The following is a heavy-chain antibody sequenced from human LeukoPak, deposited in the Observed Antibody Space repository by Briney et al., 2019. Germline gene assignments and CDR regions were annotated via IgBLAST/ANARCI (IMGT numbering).Heavy chain of an antibody. CDR1: GFTFSSYA. CDR2: ISGSGGST. D-gene: IGHD1-26*01. CDR3: AKGTSGGTYYALGY. V-gene: IGHV3-23*01. Sequence: PGGSLRLSCAASGFTFSSYAMSWVRQAPGKGLEWVSAISGSGGSTYYADSVKGRFTISRDNSNNTLYLQMNSLRAEDTAVYYCAKGTSGGTYYALGYWGQGTLVTVSS. J-gene: IGHJ4*02.